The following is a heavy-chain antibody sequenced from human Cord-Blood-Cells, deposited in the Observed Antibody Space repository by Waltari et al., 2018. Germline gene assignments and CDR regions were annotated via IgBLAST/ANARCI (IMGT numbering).Heavy chain of an antibody. V-gene: IGHV4-34*01. J-gene: IGHJ4*02. CDR1: GGSFSGYY. D-gene: IGHD3-3*01. Sequence: QVQLQQWGAGRLMPSEPLSLTCAVYGGSFSGYYWSWIRQPTGKGLEWIGEINHSGSTNYNPSLKSRVTISVDTSKNQFSLKLSSVTAADTAVYYCARGRGILEWLTDLDYWGQGTLVTVSS. CDR3: ARGRGILEWLTDLDY. CDR2: INHSGST.